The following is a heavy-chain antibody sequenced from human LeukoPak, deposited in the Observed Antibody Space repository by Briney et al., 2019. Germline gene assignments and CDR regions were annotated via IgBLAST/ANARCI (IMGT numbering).Heavy chain of an antibody. D-gene: IGHD3-10*01. CDR2: ISAYNGNT. Sequence: ASVKVSCKASGYTFTSYGISWVRQAPGQGLEWMGWISAYNGNTNYAQKLQGRVTMTTDTSTSTAYMELRSLRSDDTAVYYCARVYGSGSPHWYFDLWGRGTLVTVSS. CDR3: ARVYGSGSPHWYFDL. J-gene: IGHJ2*01. CDR1: GYTFTSYG. V-gene: IGHV1-18*01.